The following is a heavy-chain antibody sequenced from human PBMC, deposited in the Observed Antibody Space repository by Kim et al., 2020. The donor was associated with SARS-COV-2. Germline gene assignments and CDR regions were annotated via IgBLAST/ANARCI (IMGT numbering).Heavy chain of an antibody. D-gene: IGHD3-3*02. J-gene: IGHJ4*02. CDR3: AKDHFRSSDDF. Sequence: GGSLGLSCVASGFTFSSYAMSWLRQAPGKGLEWVSVIYSDGTTKFYVGSVMGRFTVSRDNSKDTLFLEMNNLRAEDTAIYFCAKDHFRSSDDFWGQGTLVTVSS. CDR2: IYSDGTTK. CDR1: GFTFSSYA. V-gene: IGHV3-23*03.